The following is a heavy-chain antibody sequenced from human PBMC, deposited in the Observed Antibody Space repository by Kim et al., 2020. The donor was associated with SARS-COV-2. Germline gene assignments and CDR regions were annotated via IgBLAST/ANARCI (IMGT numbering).Heavy chain of an antibody. D-gene: IGHD3-16*02. J-gene: IGHJ4*02. CDR3: ASALGH. CDR2: TSGLT. V-gene: IGHV4-4*07. Sequence: TSGLTNYNPSLQSRVTMSVDMSKNQFSLKLSSVTAADTAVYYCASALGHWGQGTLVTVSS.